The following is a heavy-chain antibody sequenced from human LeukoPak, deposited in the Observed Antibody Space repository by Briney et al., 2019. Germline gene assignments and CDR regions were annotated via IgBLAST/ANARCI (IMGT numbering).Heavy chain of an antibody. Sequence: ASVKVSCKASGYTFTGYYMHWVRQAPGKGLEWMGGFDPEDGETIYAQKFQGRVTMTEDTSTDTAYMELSSLRSEDTAVYYCATSLEWLLYLDYWGQGTLVTVSS. CDR1: GYTFTGYY. D-gene: IGHD3-3*01. CDR2: FDPEDGET. CDR3: ATSLEWLLYLDY. J-gene: IGHJ4*02. V-gene: IGHV1-24*01.